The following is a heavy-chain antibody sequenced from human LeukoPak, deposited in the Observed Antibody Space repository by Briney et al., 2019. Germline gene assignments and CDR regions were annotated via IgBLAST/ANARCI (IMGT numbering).Heavy chain of an antibody. V-gene: IGHV3-53*01. CDR1: GFTVSSNY. CDR2: IYSGGST. Sequence: GGSLRLSCAASGFTVSSNYMSWVRQAPGKGLEWVSVIYSGGSTYYADSVKGRFTISGDNSKNTLYLQMNSLRAEDTAVYYCARDLHYGDYAYWGQGTLVTVSS. CDR3: ARDLHYGDYAY. J-gene: IGHJ4*02. D-gene: IGHD4-17*01.